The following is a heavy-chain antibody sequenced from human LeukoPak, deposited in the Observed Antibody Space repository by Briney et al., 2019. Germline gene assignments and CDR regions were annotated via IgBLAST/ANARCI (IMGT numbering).Heavy chain of an antibody. V-gene: IGHV4-4*02. CDR3: ARTSYYYDSSGRVDY. CDR1: GGSISSSNW. Sequence: PSGTLSLTCAVSGGSISSSNWWSWVRQPPGKGLEWIGEIYHSGSTNYNPSLKSRVTISVDTSKNQFSLKLSSVTAADTAVYYCARTSYYYDSSGRVDYWGQGTLVTVSS. CDR2: IYHSGST. J-gene: IGHJ4*02. D-gene: IGHD3-22*01.